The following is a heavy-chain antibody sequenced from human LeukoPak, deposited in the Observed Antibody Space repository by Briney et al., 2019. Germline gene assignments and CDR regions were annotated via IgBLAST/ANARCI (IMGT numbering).Heavy chain of an antibody. D-gene: IGHD3-10*01. CDR1: GFTFSSYS. J-gene: IGHJ3*02. CDR3: ARYGSGSYYNADAFDI. Sequence: PGGSLRLSCAASGFTFSSYSMNWVRQAPGKGLGWVSYISSSSSTIYYADSVKGRFTISRDNAKNSLYLQMNSLRDEDTAVYYCARYGSGSYYNADAFDIWGQGTMVTVSS. CDR2: ISSSSSTI. V-gene: IGHV3-48*02.